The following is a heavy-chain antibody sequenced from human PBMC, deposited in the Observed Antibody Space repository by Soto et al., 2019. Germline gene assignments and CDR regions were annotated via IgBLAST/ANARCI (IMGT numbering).Heavy chain of an antibody. V-gene: IGHV3-48*02. D-gene: IGHD3-10*01. CDR3: ARDAYYYGSGSSYGMDV. J-gene: IGHJ6*02. CDR1: GFTFSSYS. CDR2: ISSSSSTI. Sequence: PGGSLRLSCAASGFTFSSYSMNWVRQAPGKGLEWVSYISSSSSTIYYADSVKGRFTISRDNAKNSLYLQMNSLRDEDTAVYYCARDAYYYGSGSSYGMDVWGPGTTVTVSS.